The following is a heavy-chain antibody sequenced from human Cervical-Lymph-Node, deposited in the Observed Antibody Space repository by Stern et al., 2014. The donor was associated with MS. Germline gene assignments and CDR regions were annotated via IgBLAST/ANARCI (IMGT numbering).Heavy chain of an antibody. V-gene: IGHV3-15*01. CDR3: TARGYFFDSSGYYSFDY. CDR2: IKGKSDGGTA. D-gene: IGHD3-22*01. CDR1: GFTFNNAW. J-gene: IGHJ4*02. Sequence: EMQLVESGGGLVKPGGSLRLSCAASGFTFNNAWMNWVRQAPGKGLEWGGRIKGKSDGGTADYSATVQGRFTISRDDSKTTLYLQMDSLKAEDTAVYYCTARGYFFDSSGYYSFDYWGQGTLVTVSS.